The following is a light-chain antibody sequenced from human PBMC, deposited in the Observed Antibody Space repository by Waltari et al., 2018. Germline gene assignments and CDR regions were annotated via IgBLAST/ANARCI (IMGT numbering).Light chain of an antibody. Sequence: EIVLTQSPGPLSLSPGEGATLPCSPSKIVATISLAWYQQKVGQAPRPVIYDASTRATGIPDRFSGSGSGTDFTLTISRLEPEDFAVYYCQQYGVSPLTFGGGTKVEVK. CDR2: DAS. CDR1: KIVATIS. V-gene: IGKV3-20*01. CDR3: QQYGVSPLT. J-gene: IGKJ4*01.